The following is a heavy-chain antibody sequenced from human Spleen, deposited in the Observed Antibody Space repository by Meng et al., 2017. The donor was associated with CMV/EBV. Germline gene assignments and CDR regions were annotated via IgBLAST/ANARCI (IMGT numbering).Heavy chain of an antibody. Sequence: GESLKISCAASGFTVSSNYMSWVRQAPGKGLEWVSSISSRGGYIFYADSVKGRFTISRDNANNSLFLQMNSLRAEDTAIYYCVRVYYGDNVDYFDYWGQGTLVTVSS. J-gene: IGHJ4*02. CDR2: ISSRGGYI. V-gene: IGHV3-21*01. D-gene: IGHD4-17*01. CDR1: GFTVSSNY. CDR3: VRVYYGDNVDYFDY.